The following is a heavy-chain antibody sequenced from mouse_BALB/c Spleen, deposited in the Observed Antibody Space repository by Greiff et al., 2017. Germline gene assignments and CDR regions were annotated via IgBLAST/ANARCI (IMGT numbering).Heavy chain of an antibody. CDR3: ARDYDGAWFAY. J-gene: IGHJ3*01. CDR1: GFTFSDYY. CDR2: ISDGGSYT. D-gene: IGHD2-12*01. Sequence: EVQVVESGGGLVKPGGSLKLSCAASGFTFSDYYMYWVRQTPEKRLEWVATISDGGSYTYYPDSVKGRFTISRDNAKNNLYLQMSSLKSEDTAMYYCARDYDGAWFAYWGQGTLVTVSA. V-gene: IGHV5-4*02.